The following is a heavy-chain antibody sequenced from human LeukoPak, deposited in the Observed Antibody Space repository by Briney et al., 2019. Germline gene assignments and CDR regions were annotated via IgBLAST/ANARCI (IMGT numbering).Heavy chain of an antibody. CDR3: ARAWAVRGPRGYYFDY. V-gene: IGHV1-69*13. CDR2: IIPIFGTA. CDR1: GGTFSSYA. D-gene: IGHD3-10*01. J-gene: IGHJ4*02. Sequence: SVKVSCKASGGTFSSYAISWVRQAPGQGLEWMGGIIPIFGTANYAQKFQGRVMITADESTSTAYMELSSLRSEDTAVYYCARAWAVRGPRGYYFDYWGQGTLVTVSS.